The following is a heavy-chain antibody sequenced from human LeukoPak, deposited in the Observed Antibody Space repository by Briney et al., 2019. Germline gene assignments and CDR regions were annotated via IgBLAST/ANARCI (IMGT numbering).Heavy chain of an antibody. V-gene: IGHV1-18*01. D-gene: IGHD6-19*01. CDR2: ISAYNGNT. CDR3: ARRGLGSGWRKVDY. CDR1: GYTFTSYG. Sequence: ASVKVSCKASGYTFTSYGISWVRQAPGQGLEWMGWISAYNGNTDYAQKLQGRVTMTTDTSTSTAYMELRSLRSGDTAVYYCARRGLGSGWRKVDYWGQGTLVTVSS. J-gene: IGHJ4*02.